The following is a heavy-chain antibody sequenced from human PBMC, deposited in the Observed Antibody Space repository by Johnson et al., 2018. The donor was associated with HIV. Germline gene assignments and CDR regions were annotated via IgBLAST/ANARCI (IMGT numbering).Heavy chain of an antibody. V-gene: IGHV3-11*01. CDR2: ISSSGSPI. J-gene: IGHJ3*02. Sequence: QVQLVESGGGLVKPGGSLRLSCAGSGFTFSDYFMSYIRQAPGKGLEWISYISSSGSPIYYADSVKGRFTLSRDNAKNSLFLQMHSLRVEDTAIYYCAKALGWELSIWGQGTMVTVSS. D-gene: IGHD1-26*01. CDR3: AKALGWELSI. CDR1: GFTFSDYF.